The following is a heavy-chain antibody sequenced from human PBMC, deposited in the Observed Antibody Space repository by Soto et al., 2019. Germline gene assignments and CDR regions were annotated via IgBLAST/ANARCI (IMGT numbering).Heavy chain of an antibody. CDR3: ARGGSAIFDY. CDR1: GYTLSSYA. CDR2: IDAGSSNT. J-gene: IGHJ4*02. Sequence: QVQLVQSGAEVKKPGASVKVSCKASGYTLSSYALHWVRQGPGQRLEWMGWIDAGSSNTKYSQKFQGRVTITRDTSATIAYMELSSLRYEDTAVYFCARGGSAIFDYWGQGTLVIVSS. D-gene: IGHD2-2*01. V-gene: IGHV1-3*01.